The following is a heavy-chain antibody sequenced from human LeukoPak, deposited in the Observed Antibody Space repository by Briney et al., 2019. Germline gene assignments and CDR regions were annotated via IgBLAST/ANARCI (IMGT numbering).Heavy chain of an antibody. CDR3: ARGSPYKGTNFDY. Sequence: EASVKVSCTASGYIFTSYDINWVRQATGQGLEWMGWMNPNSGNTGYAQKFQGRVTMTRNTSISTAYMELSSLRSEDTAVYYCARGSPYKGTNFDYWGQGTLVTVSS. D-gene: IGHD1-14*01. J-gene: IGHJ4*02. CDR2: MNPNSGNT. CDR1: GYIFTSYD. V-gene: IGHV1-8*01.